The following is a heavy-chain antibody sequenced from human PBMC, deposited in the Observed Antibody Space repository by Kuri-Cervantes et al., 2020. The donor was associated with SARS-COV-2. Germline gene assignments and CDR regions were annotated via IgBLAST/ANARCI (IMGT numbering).Heavy chain of an antibody. V-gene: IGHV1-18*01. Sequence: ASVKVSCKASGYTFTSYGISWVRQAPGQGLEWMGWISAYNGNTNYAQKLQGRVTMTTDTSTSTAYMELRSPRSDDTAVYYCARTEDTGEYYYYGMDVWGQGATVTVSS. CDR1: GYTFTSYG. D-gene: IGHD5-18*01. J-gene: IGHJ6*02. CDR2: ISAYNGNT. CDR3: ARTEDTGEYYYYGMDV.